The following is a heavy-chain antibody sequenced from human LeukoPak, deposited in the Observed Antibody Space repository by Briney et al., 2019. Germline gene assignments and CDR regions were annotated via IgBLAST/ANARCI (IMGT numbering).Heavy chain of an antibody. CDR3: ARVPLRFRDSYYYYYMDV. V-gene: IGHV3-7*01. D-gene: IGHD3-3*01. J-gene: IGHJ6*03. Sequence: GGSLRLSCAASGFTFSSYWMCWVRQAPGKGLEWVANIKQDGSEKYYVDSVKGRFTISRDNAKNSLYLQMNSLRAEDTAVYYCARVPLRFRDSYYYYYMDVWGKGTTVTVSS. CDR2: IKQDGSEK. CDR1: GFTFSSYW.